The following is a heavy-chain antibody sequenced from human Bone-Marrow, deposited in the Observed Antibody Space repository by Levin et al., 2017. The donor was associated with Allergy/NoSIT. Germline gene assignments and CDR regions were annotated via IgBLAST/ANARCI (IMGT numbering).Heavy chain of an antibody. CDR2: IYYSGST. CDR1: GGSISSYY. D-gene: IGHD3-22*01. CDR3: ARGPGSGYLSFDY. V-gene: IGHV4-59*08. J-gene: IGHJ4*02. Sequence: ESLKISCTVSGGSISSYYWSWIRQPPGKGLEWNGYIYYSGSTNYNPSLKSRVTISVDTSKNQFSLKLSSVTAADTAVYYCARGPGSGYLSFDYWGQGTLVTVSS.